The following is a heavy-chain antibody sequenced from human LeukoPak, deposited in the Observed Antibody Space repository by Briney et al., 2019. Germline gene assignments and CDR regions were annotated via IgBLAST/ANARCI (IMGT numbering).Heavy chain of an antibody. J-gene: IGHJ4*02. Sequence: SETLSLTCTVSGGSISSSSYYWGWIRQPPGKGLEWIGSIYYSGSTYYNPSLKSRVTISVDTSKNQFSLKLSSVTAADTAVYYCARDRIRELGIFDYWGQGTLVTVSS. D-gene: IGHD1-26*01. CDR2: IYYSGST. CDR3: ARDRIRELGIFDY. CDR1: GGSISSSSYY. V-gene: IGHV4-39*02.